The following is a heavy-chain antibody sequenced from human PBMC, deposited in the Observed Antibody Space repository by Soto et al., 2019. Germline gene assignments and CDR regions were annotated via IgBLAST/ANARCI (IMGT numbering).Heavy chain of an antibody. V-gene: IGHV4-61*01. J-gene: IGHJ3*02. Sequence: SETLSLTCTVSGGSVSSGSYYWSWIRQPPGKGLEWIGYIYYSGSTNYNPSLKSRVTISVDTSKNQFSLKLSSVTAADTAVYYCARDMPTTVLGHDAFDMWGQGTMVTVSS. D-gene: IGHD2-8*02. CDR3: ARDMPTTVLGHDAFDM. CDR2: IYYSGST. CDR1: GGSVSSGSYY.